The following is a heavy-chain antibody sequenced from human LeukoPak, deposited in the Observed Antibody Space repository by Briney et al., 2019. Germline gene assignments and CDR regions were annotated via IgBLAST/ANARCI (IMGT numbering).Heavy chain of an antibody. D-gene: IGHD1-7*01. J-gene: IGHJ3*02. CDR1: GFAFSDYW. V-gene: IGHV3-7*03. CDR2: IKQDGSEK. CDR3: ARGRGPWYNWNYGAFDI. Sequence: GGSLRPSCATSGFAFSDYWMNWVRQAPGKGLEWVANIKQDGSEKYYVDSVKGRFTISRDSAKNSVFLQMNGLRADDTAFYYCARGRGPWYNWNYGAFDIWGPGTMVTVSS.